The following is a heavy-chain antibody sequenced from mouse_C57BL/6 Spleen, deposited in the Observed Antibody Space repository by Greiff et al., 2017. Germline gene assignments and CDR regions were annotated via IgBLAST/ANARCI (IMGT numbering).Heavy chain of an antibody. J-gene: IGHJ2*01. CDR2: IRNKANGYTT. CDR1: GFTFTDYD. Sequence: EVMLVESGGGLVQPGGSLSLSCAASGFTFTDYDMSWVRQPPGKALGWLGVIRNKANGYTTEYSASVKGRFTISRDNSQSILYLLMNALRAEDSATYYCARCNYDYDGGFDYWGQGTTLTVSS. V-gene: IGHV7-3*01. CDR3: ARCNYDYDGGFDY. D-gene: IGHD2-4*01.